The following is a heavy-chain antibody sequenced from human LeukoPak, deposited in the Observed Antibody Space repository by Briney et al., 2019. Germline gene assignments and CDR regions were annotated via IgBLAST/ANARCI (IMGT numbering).Heavy chain of an antibody. J-gene: IGHJ4*02. D-gene: IGHD4-17*01. CDR1: GGSISSYY. CDR3: ARENDYGDYVTDY. Sequence: SETLSLTCTVSGGSISSYYWSWIRQPPGKGLEWIGYIYYSGSTNYNPSLKSRVTISVDTSKNQFSLKLSSVTAADTAVYYCARENDYGDYVTDYWGQGTLVTVSS. CDR2: IYYSGST. V-gene: IGHV4-59*01.